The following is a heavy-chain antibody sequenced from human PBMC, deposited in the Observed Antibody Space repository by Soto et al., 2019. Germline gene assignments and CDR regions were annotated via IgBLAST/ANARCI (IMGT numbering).Heavy chain of an antibody. CDR3: ARDQGNYYEYFDY. J-gene: IGHJ4*02. V-gene: IGHV1-18*01. Sequence: RASVKVSCKASGFTFTNYGISWVRQAPGQGLEWMGWISGYNGNTKYAQKVQGRVSLTTDTFTSTAHMELRSLRSDDTAVYYCARDQGNYYEYFDYWGQGTLVTVAS. CDR2: ISGYNGNT. D-gene: IGHD3-22*01. CDR1: GFTFTNYG.